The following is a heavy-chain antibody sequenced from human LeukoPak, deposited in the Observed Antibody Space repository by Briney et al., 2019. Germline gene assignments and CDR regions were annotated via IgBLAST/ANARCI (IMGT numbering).Heavy chain of an antibody. J-gene: IGHJ6*02. CDR2: IYTNGRDT. CDR1: GFTFRSFG. D-gene: IGHD3/OR15-3a*01. Sequence: GGSLRLSCAASGFTFRSFGMNWVRQAPGKGLEWVSGIYTNGRDTRYADSVKGRFTISRDNSKNTLYLQMNRLRVEDTAVYYCAHLVWEYVGGLDVWGQGTTVTVSS. V-gene: IGHV3-23*05. CDR3: AHLVWEYVGGLDV.